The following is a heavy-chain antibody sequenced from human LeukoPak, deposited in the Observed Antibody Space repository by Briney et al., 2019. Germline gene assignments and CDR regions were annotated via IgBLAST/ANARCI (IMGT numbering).Heavy chain of an antibody. J-gene: IGHJ4*02. V-gene: IGHV4-34*01. CDR2: INHSGST. D-gene: IGHD6-13*01. CDR3: ASLTPLWAAGTWVYYFDY. CDR1: GGSFSGYY. Sequence: SETLSLTCAVYGGSFSGYYWSWIRHPPGKGLELIGEINHSGSTNYNPSLKSRVTISVDTSKNQFSLKLSSVTAADTAVYYCASLTPLWAAGTWVYYFDYWGQGTLVTVSS.